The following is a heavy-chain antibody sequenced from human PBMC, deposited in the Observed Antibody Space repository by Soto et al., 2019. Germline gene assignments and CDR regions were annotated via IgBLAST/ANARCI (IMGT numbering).Heavy chain of an antibody. CDR3: ARDAPGVAPY. CDR1: GGSIINGDTY. J-gene: IGHJ4*02. Sequence: QVQLQESGPGLVKPSQTLSLTCTVSGGSIINGDTYLNWIRQHPEKGLEWMGYINYRGNTNYNPAVKSRILISIDTSKNQFSLRLTSVTAADTAVYYCARDAPGVAPYWGQGTLVTVSS. CDR2: INYRGNT. D-gene: IGHD2-15*01. V-gene: IGHV4-31*03.